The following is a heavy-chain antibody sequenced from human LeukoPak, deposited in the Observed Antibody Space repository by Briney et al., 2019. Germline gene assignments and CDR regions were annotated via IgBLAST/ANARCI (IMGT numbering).Heavy chain of an antibody. CDR2: IWYDASKQ. V-gene: IGHV3-33*01. J-gene: IGHJ4*02. Sequence: PGGSLRLSCAACGFSFSSCGMHWVRQAPGKGREGVAVIWYDASKQYYADAVKGRFTISRDNSNSMVYLQMNSLRAEDTALYYCARAISGGYADYWGQGILVTVSS. D-gene: IGHD1-26*01. CDR3: ARAISGGYADY. CDR1: GFSFSSCG.